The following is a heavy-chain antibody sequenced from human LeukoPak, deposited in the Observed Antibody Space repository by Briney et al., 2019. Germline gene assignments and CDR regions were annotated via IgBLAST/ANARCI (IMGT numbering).Heavy chain of an antibody. CDR1: GYSFTSYW. V-gene: IGHV5-51*01. J-gene: IGHJ4*02. D-gene: IGHD3-10*01. Sequence: RGESLKISCQGSGYSFTSYWIGWVRQMPGKGLEWMGIIYPGDSDTRYSPSFQGQVTISADKSISTAYLQWSSLKASDTSMYYCARPPQSPGRGVIIQLDYWGQGTLVTVSS. CDR2: IYPGDSDT. CDR3: ARPPQSPGRGVIIQLDY.